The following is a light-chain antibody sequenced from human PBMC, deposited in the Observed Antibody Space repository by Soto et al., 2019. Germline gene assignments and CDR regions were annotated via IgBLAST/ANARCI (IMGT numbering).Light chain of an antibody. CDR1: QSFNSIY. CDR2: GAS. J-gene: IGKJ5*01. Sequence: EIVLTQCPGTLSLSPGERATLSCRASQSFNSIYLAWYQQKPGQAPRLLIYGASTRATGIPARFSGSGSGTEFTLTISSLQSEDSAVYYCQQRSNWPPVFTFGQGTRLEIK. V-gene: IGKV3-15*01. CDR3: QQRSNWPPVFT.